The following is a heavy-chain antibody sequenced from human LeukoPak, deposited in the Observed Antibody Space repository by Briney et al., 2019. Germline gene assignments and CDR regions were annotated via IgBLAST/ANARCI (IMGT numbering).Heavy chain of an antibody. V-gene: IGHV3-53*01. CDR2: IYSGGST. CDR3: ARDSAQFLIYDSSGGGAFDI. Sequence: PGGSLRLSCAASGFTVSSNYMSWVRQAPGKGLEWVSVIYSGGSTYYADSVKGRFTISRDNSKNTLYLQMNSLRAEDTAVYYCARDSAQFLIYDSSGGGAFDIWGQGTMVTVSS. CDR1: GFTVSSNY. D-gene: IGHD3-22*01. J-gene: IGHJ3*02.